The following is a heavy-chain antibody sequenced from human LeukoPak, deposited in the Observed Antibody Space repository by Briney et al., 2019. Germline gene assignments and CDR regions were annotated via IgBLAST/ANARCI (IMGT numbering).Heavy chain of an antibody. Sequence: GASVKVSCKASGYTFTSYDINWVRQATGQGLEWMGWMNLNSGNTGYAQKFQGRVTMTRNTSISTAYMELSSLRSEDTAVYYCAIRKYCSSTSCYFDAFDIWGQGTMVTVSS. D-gene: IGHD2-2*01. V-gene: IGHV1-8*01. J-gene: IGHJ3*02. CDR2: MNLNSGNT. CDR3: AIRKYCSSTSCYFDAFDI. CDR1: GYTFTSYD.